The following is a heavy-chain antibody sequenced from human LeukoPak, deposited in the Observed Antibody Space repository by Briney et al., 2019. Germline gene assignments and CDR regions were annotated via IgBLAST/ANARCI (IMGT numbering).Heavy chain of an antibody. V-gene: IGHV4-34*01. Sequence: SETLSLTCGVYGGSLSCYYWSWIRQPPGKGLEWIGEINHSGSTNYNPSLKSRVNISVHTSKNQFSLKLSSVTAADTAVYYCARYTRPPLYCSSNSCYTSPRDAFDIWRQGPMVTVSS. D-gene: IGHD2-2*02. J-gene: IGHJ3*02. CDR2: INHSGST. CDR3: ARYTRPPLYCSSNSCYTSPRDAFDI. CDR1: GGSLSCYY.